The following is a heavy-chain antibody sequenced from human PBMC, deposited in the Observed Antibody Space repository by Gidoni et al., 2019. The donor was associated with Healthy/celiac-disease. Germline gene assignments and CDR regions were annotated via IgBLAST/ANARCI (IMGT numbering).Heavy chain of an antibody. V-gene: IGHV3-21*01. CDR3: ARGRGVGDY. CDR2: ISSSSSYI. D-gene: IGHD2-8*01. Sequence: EVQLVASGGGLFKPGGSLILSCAASGFTFSSYSMNWVRQAPGKGLGWVSSISSSSSYIYYADSVKGRFTISRDNAKNSLYLQMNSLRAEDTAVYYCARGRGVGDYWGQGTLVTVSS. J-gene: IGHJ4*02. CDR1: GFTFSSYS.